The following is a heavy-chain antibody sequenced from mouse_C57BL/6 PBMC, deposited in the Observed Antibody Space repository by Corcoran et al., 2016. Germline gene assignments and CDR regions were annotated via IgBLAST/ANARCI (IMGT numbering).Heavy chain of an antibody. D-gene: IGHD1-1*01. Sequence: EVQLQQSGPVLVKPGASVKMSCKASGYTFTDYYMNWVKQSHGKSLEWIGVINPYNGGTSYNQKFKGKATLTVDKSSSTAYMELNSLTSEDSAVYYCARTYGSRDYYAMDYWGQGTSVTVSS. CDR3: ARTYGSRDYYAMDY. J-gene: IGHJ4*01. CDR2: INPYNGGT. CDR1: GYTFTDYY. V-gene: IGHV1-19*01.